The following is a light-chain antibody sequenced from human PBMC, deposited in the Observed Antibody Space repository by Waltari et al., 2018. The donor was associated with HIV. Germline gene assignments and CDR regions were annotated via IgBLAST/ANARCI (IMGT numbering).Light chain of an antibody. J-gene: IGLJ3*02. CDR3: QVWDSSSDHWV. CDR2: YDS. CDR1: NIGSKS. V-gene: IGLV3-21*04. Sequence: SYVLTQPPSVSVAPGKTARITCGGNNIGSKSVHRYQQKPGQAPVLVIYYDSDRPSGIPERFAGSNSGNTATLTISSVEAGDEADYYCQVWDSSSDHWVFGGGTKLTVL.